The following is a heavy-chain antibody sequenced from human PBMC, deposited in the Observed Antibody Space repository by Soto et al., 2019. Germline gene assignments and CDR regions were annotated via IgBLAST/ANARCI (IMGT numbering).Heavy chain of an antibody. J-gene: IGHJ4*02. CDR1: KNPLTELT. D-gene: IGHD1-26*01. V-gene: IGHV1-24*01. CDR2: SAPEEGEP. Sequence: GASVKVSCKVPKNPLTELTIAWLRQAPGKGLEWMGRSAPEEGEPIYPQKFQGRVSMTEDPSTDTAYMEQTSLRIVDTAVYFCEDDRKIVGTIGAFDFWGQGTLVTVSS. CDR3: EDDRKIVGTIGAFDF.